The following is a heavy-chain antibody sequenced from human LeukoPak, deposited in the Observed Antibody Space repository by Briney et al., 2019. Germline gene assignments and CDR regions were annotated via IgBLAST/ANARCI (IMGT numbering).Heavy chain of an antibody. CDR2: IFYSGST. CDR1: GGSMSSNY. Sequence: PSETLSLTCTVSGGSMSSNYWSWIRQPPGKGLEWIGYIFYSGSTNYNPSLKSRVTVSVDTSKNQFSLKLASVTAADTAVYYCARQPYILVAYYFDYWGQGTLVTVSS. D-gene: IGHD2-15*01. CDR3: ARQPYILVAYYFDY. J-gene: IGHJ4*02. V-gene: IGHV4-59*08.